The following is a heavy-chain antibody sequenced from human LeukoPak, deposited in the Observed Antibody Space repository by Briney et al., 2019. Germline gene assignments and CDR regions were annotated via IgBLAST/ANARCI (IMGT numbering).Heavy chain of an antibody. CDR1: GGSFSGYY. CDR2: INHSGST. CDR3: ARALSITMVRGTPYMDV. Sequence: SETLSLTCAVYGGSFSGYYWSWIRQPPGKGLEWIGEINHSGSTNYNPSLKSRVTISVDTSKNQFSLKLSSVTAADTAVYYCARALSITMVRGTPYMDVWGKGTTVTVTS. D-gene: IGHD3-10*01. J-gene: IGHJ6*03. V-gene: IGHV4-34*01.